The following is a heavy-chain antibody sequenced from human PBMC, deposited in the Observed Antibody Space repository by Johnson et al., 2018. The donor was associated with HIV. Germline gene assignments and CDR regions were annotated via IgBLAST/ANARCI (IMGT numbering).Heavy chain of an antibody. CDR1: GFTFNTYT. Sequence: QVQLVESGGGVVQPGRSLRLFCAVSGFTFNTYTMHCVRQAPGKGLAWVAVISYDGGNKYYAASVKGRFTISRAPSNNPLYLQMNSLGTEDTAIYYCARGRKDIAAVDGLDNDGFDMWGQGTMVTVS. D-gene: IGHD6-13*01. V-gene: IGHV3-30*03. CDR2: ISYDGGNK. J-gene: IGHJ3*02. CDR3: ARGRKDIAAVDGLDNDGFDM.